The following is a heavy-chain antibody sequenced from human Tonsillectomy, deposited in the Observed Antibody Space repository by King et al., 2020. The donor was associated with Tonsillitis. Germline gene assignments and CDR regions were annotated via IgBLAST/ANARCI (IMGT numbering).Heavy chain of an antibody. J-gene: IGHJ4*02. Sequence: VQLVESGGGLIQPGGSLRLSCAASGFTISFNYMSWVRQAPGKGLEWVSVIYNGGSKYYAESLKGRFPISRDNSKNTLSLKMKSLRAEDTAVYYCARDVAAAGFLWDWGQGALVTVSS. CDR1: GFTISFNY. D-gene: IGHD6-13*01. V-gene: IGHV3-53*01. CDR3: ARDVAAAGFLWD. CDR2: IYNGGSK.